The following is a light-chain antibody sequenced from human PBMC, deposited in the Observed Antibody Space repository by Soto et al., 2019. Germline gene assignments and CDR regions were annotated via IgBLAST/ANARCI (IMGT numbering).Light chain of an antibody. Sequence: DVQMTQSPSTLSAAVGDRVTITCRASQSIRSWLAWYQQKPGKAPKLLIYKASSLESGVPSRFSGSGSGTEFTLTISSLQPDDFATYYCQQYNREWTFGQGTKVDIK. CDR2: KAS. CDR1: QSIRSW. J-gene: IGKJ1*01. CDR3: QQYNREWT. V-gene: IGKV1-5*03.